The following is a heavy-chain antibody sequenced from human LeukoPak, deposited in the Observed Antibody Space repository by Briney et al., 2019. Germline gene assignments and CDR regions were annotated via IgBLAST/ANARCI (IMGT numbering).Heavy chain of an antibody. V-gene: IGHV3-48*02. CDR3: VFGYYYDSGSQYNWFDT. Sequence: GGSLRLSCAASGFTFSFYSMNWVRQAPGKGLEWVSFISTSSSIIYYADSVKGRFTISRDNAKNSLYLQMNSLRDEDTAVYYCVFGYYYDSGSQYNWFDTWGQGTLVTVSS. J-gene: IGHJ5*02. D-gene: IGHD3-10*01. CDR2: ISTSSSII. CDR1: GFTFSFYS.